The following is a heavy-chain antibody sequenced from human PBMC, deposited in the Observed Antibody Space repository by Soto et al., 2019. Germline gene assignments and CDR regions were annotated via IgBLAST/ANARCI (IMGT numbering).Heavy chain of an antibody. CDR3: AKVSEGSMITFGGVIAY. CDR2: ISFDGDIQ. V-gene: IGHV3-30*18. J-gene: IGHJ4*02. CDR1: GFTFSSYA. D-gene: IGHD3-16*02. Sequence: QVQLVKSGGGVVQPGRSLRLSCAASGFTFSSYAIHWVRQALGKGLEWVAVISFDGDIQYYADSVKGRFTISRDNSKNTLYLQMDSLRAADTAVYYCAKVSEGSMITFGGVIAYWGQGTLVTVSS.